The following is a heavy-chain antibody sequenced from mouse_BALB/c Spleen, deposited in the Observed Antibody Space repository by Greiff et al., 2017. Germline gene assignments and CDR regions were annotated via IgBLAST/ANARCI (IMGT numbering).Heavy chain of an antibody. CDR2: ISYSGST. V-gene: IGHV3-8*02. D-gene: IGHD2-14*01. CDR3: ARGWYDGVYFDY. CDR1: GDSITSGY. Sequence: EVKLEESGPSLVKPSQTLSLTCSVTGDSITSGYWNWIRKFPGNKLEYMGYISYSGSTYYNPSLKSRISITRDTSKNQYYLQLNSVTTEDTATYYCARGWYDGVYFDYWGQGTTLTVSS. J-gene: IGHJ2*01.